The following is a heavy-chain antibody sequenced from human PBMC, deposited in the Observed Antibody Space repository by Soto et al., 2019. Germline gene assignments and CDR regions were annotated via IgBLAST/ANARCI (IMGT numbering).Heavy chain of an antibody. J-gene: IGHJ4*02. CDR1: GYTFTSYG. Sequence: QVHLVQSGAEVKKPGASVKVSCKASGYTFTSYGITWVRQAPGQGLEWMGWISAHNGNTDYAQKLQGRVIVTRDTSTSTAYMELRSLRSDDTSVYYCARGRYGDYWGQGSLVTVSS. V-gene: IGHV1-18*01. CDR2: ISAHNGNT. CDR3: ARGRYGDY. D-gene: IGHD1-1*01.